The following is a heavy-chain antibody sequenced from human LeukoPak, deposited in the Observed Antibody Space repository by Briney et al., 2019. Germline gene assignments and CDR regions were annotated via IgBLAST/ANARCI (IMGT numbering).Heavy chain of an antibody. CDR3: ARGYTWIHFDY. CDR1: GGSFSGYY. D-gene: IGHD5-18*01. V-gene: IGHV4-34*01. Sequence: SETLSLTCAVYGGSFSGYYWSWIRQPPGKGLEWIGEINHSGSANYNPSLKSRVTISVDTSKNQFSLKLSSVTAADTAVYYCARGYTWIHFDYWGQGTLVTVSS. CDR2: INHSGSA. J-gene: IGHJ4*02.